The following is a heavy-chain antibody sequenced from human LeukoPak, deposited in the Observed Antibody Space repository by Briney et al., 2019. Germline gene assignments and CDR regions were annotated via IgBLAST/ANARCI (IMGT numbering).Heavy chain of an antibody. D-gene: IGHD3-22*01. CDR3: ARRYYDSTGYYYFDC. CDR1: GDSITGSSYY. J-gene: IGHJ4*02. CDR2: MYYSGST. Sequence: KPSETLSLTCTVSGDSITGSSYYWGWIRQPPGKGLEWIGSMYYSGSTYSNPSLKSRVTISADTSKNQFSLKLKSVTAADTAVYYCARRYYDSTGYYYFDCWGQGTLVTVSS. V-gene: IGHV4-39*01.